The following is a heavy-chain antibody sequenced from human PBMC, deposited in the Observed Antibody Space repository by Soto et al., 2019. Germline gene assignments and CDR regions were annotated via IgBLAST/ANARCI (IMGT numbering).Heavy chain of an antibody. CDR1: GGSVYSNGHY. V-gene: IGHV4-39*01. J-gene: IGHJ4*02. CDR2: IDNNGVT. D-gene: IGHD2-15*01. CDR3: GKILVGATGHTDADS. Sequence: SSETLSLTCIVSGGSVYSNGHYWGWSRQPPGKGLEWIGSIDNNGVTNYNSSLKSRVTMSRDTSKNQFSLRLASVTAADTAVYYCGKILVGATGHTDADSWGPGTLVTVSS.